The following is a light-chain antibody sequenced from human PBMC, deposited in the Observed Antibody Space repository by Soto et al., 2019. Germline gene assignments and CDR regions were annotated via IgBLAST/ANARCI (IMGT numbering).Light chain of an antibody. Sequence: EIVLPQSPATLSLSPGERATLSCRASQSVRIYLNWYQQKPGQAPRLLIYDASHRAPGTPTRFSGSGSGTDFTLTISTLEPEDSAVYYCQQRTDWLWTFGQGTKVGIK. CDR1: QSVRIY. CDR3: QQRTDWLWT. V-gene: IGKV3-11*01. CDR2: DAS. J-gene: IGKJ1*01.